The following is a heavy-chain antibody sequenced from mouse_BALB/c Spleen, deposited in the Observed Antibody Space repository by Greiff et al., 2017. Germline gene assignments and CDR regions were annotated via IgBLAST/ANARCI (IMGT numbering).Heavy chain of an antibody. CDR3: ARSEYGGFAY. D-gene: IGHD1-1*01. Sequence: QVQLKQSAAELARPGASVKMSCKASGYTFTSYTMHWVKQRPGQGLEWIGYINPSSGYTEYNQKFKDKTTLTADKSSSTAYMQLSSLTSEDSAVYYCARSEYGGFAYWGQGTLVTVSA. CDR2: INPSSGYT. CDR1: GYTFTSYT. J-gene: IGHJ3*01. V-gene: IGHV1-4*02.